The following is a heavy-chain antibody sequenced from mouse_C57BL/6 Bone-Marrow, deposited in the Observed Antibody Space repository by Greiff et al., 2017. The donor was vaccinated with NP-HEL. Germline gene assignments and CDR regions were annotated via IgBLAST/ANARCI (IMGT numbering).Heavy chain of an antibody. V-gene: IGHV1-15*01. CDR1: GYTFTDYE. J-gene: IGHJ3*01. CDR3: TRRAHYYGSPAWFAY. Sequence: SGAELVRPGASVTLSCKASGYTFTDYEMHWVKQTPVHGLEWIGAIDPETGGTAYNQKFKGKAILTADKSSSTAYMELRSLTSEDSAVYYCTRRAHYYGSPAWFAYWGQGTLVTVSA. CDR2: IDPETGGT. D-gene: IGHD1-1*01.